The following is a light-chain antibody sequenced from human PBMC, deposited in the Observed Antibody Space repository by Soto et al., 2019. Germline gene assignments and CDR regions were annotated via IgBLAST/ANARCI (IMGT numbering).Light chain of an antibody. Sequence: DIQMTQSPPSLSASVGDTVTITCRASQSIQYNLVWYQQKPGKAPKSLIYAASRLQTGVSSKFSGSGYGTDFSLTISNLQPPDFATYYGQQYDDYPLTFGGGTTVEIK. CDR3: QQYDDYPLT. J-gene: IGKJ4*01. CDR2: AAS. CDR1: QSIQYN. V-gene: IGKV1-16*02.